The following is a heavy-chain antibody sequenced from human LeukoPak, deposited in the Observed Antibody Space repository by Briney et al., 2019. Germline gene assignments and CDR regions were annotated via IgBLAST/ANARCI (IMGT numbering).Heavy chain of an antibody. V-gene: IGHV3-53*01. CDR1: GFTVSSNY. J-gene: IGHJ4*02. CDR3: ARGLSGSYHYFDY. CDR2: IYSGGST. D-gene: IGHD1-26*01. Sequence: GGSLRLSCAVSGFTVSSNYMSWVRQAPGKGLEWVSVIYSGGSTYYADSVKGRFTISRDNSKNTLYLQVNSLRAEDTAVYYCARGLSGSYHYFDYWGPGTLGTVS.